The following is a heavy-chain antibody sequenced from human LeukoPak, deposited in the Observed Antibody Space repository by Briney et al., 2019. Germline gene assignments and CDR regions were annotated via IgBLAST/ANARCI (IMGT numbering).Heavy chain of an antibody. J-gene: IGHJ3*02. D-gene: IGHD6-19*01. Sequence: ASVKVSCKASGYTFTSYGISWVRQAPGQGLEWMGWISAYNGNSNYAQHLRGRVTMTTDTSTSTACMELRSLRSDDTAVYYCARFLLPHYSSGWSYTDDAFNIWGQGTMVTVSS. CDR1: GYTFTSYG. V-gene: IGHV1-18*01. CDR2: ISAYNGNS. CDR3: ARFLLPHYSSGWSYTDDAFNI.